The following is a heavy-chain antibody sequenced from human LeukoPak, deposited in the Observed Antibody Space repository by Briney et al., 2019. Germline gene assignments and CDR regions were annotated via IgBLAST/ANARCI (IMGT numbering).Heavy chain of an antibody. CDR1: GGSISSYY. J-gene: IGHJ4*02. CDR3: ARWRMATAQGRYFDY. V-gene: IGHV4-59*06. Sequence: PSETLSLTCTVSGGSISSYYWSWIRQHPGKGLEWIGYIYYSGSTYYNPSLKSRVTISVDTSKNQFSLKLSSVTAADTAVYYCARWRMATAQGRYFDYWGQGTLVTVSS. CDR2: IYYSGST. D-gene: IGHD5-24*01.